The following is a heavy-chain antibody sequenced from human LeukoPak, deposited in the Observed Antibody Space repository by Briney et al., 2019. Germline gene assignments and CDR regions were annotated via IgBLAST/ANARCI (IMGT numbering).Heavy chain of an antibody. CDR1: GGSMSSYY. J-gene: IGHJ3*02. D-gene: IGHD5-24*01. Sequence: PSETLSLTCTVSGGSMSSYYWSWIRQPPGKGLEWIGYIYYSGSTNYNPSLKSRVTISVDTSKNQFSLKLSSVTAADTAVYYCARGAVEMATIWAFDIWGQGTMVTVSS. CDR2: IYYSGST. CDR3: ARGAVEMATIWAFDI. V-gene: IGHV4-59*01.